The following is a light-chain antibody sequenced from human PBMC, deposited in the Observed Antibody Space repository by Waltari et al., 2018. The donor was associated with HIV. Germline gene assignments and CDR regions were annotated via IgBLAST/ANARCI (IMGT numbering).Light chain of an antibody. CDR2: DVT. Sequence: QSALTQPPSASGSPGQSVALSCTGSSNDTGTYNFFSWYQQHPGKAPKLIIYDVTRRPPGIPDRFSGTKSGYTASLTVSDLQVEDEADYYCVSYTEKDTFLLFGGGTKLAV. CDR3: VSYTEKDTFLL. V-gene: IGLV2-8*01. CDR1: SNDTGTYNF. J-gene: IGLJ2*01.